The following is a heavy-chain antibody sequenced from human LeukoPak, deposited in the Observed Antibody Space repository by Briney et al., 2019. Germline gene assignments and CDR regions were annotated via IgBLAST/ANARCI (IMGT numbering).Heavy chain of an antibody. V-gene: IGHV3-23*01. CDR2: ISASGDNT. J-gene: IGHJ4*02. CDR1: GFTFSSYA. Sequence: GGSLRLSCAVSGFTFSSYAMTWVRQVPGKGLEWVSAISASGDNTYYAHSVKGRFTISRDNSKSTLYLQMNTLRAEDTAVYYCAKDVGRDYFDTTGPFDYWGQGTLVTVSP. D-gene: IGHD3-22*01. CDR3: AKDVGRDYFDTTGPFDY.